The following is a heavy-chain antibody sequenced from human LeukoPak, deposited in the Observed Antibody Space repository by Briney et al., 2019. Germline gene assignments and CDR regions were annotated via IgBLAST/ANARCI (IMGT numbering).Heavy chain of an antibody. V-gene: IGHV1-69*13. CDR1: GYTFTSYG. J-gene: IGHJ6*02. CDR3: AREHIVVVTAIRGDYYYGMDV. CDR2: IIPIFGTA. D-gene: IGHD2-21*02. Sequence: GASVKVSCKAFGYTFTSYGISWVRQAPGQGLEWMGGIIPIFGTANYAQKFQGRVTITADESTSTAYMELSSLRSEDTAVYYCAREHIVVVTAIRGDYYYGMDVWGQGTTVTVSS.